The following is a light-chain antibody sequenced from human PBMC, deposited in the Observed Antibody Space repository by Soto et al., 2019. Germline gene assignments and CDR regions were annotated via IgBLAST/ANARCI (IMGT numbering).Light chain of an antibody. J-gene: IGKJ5*01. CDR3: QHYNNWPQIT. V-gene: IGKV3-15*01. Sequence: EIVITQSPATLSVSPGERATLSCRASQSVGRNLAWYQPKPWPAPRVLIPRASPRATGFPARFSGSGSGTQFTLTTISLQYDEFAVYYCQHYNNWPQITFGQGTRLEIK. CDR2: RAS. CDR1: QSVGRN.